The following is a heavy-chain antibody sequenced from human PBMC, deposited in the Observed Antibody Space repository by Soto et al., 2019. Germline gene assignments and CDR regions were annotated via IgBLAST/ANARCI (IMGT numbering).Heavy chain of an antibody. CDR3: AKDGYDFWSGYYLPDY. J-gene: IGHJ4*02. Sequence: PGGSLRLSCAASGFTFSSYAMSWVRQAPGKGLEWVSAISGSGGSTYYADSVKGLFTISRDNSKNTLYLQMNSLRAEDTAVYYCAKDGYDFWSGYYLPDYWGQGTLVTVSS. V-gene: IGHV3-23*01. CDR2: ISGSGGST. CDR1: GFTFSSYA. D-gene: IGHD3-3*01.